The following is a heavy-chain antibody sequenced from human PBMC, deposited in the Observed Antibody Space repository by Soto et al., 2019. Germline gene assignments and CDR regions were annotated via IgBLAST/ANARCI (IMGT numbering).Heavy chain of an antibody. Sequence: SEILSLTCSVSGSSMTTYYWHWIRQAPGKGLEWIGFIYNSGSGSTGSNPSLRSRVTFSVDTSKNQFSLKLSSVTAADTAVYYCAGTYYYDSSGPYNWFDPWGQGTLVTVSS. J-gene: IGHJ5*02. V-gene: IGHV4-59*08. CDR1: GSSMTTYY. CDR2: IYNSGSGST. D-gene: IGHD3-22*01. CDR3: AGTYYYDSSGPYNWFDP.